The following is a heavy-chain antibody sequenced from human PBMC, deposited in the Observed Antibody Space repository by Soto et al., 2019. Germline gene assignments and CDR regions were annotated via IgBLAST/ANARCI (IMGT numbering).Heavy chain of an antibody. Sequence: SETLSLTCTVSGGSISSGGYYWSWIRQHPGKGLEWIGYIYYSGSTYYNPSLKSRVTISVDTSKNQFSLKLSSVTAADTAVYYCARDCKQLSQDYYYYYGMDVWGQGTTVTVSS. CDR1: GGSISSGGYY. CDR2: IYYSGST. D-gene: IGHD6-6*01. V-gene: IGHV4-31*03. J-gene: IGHJ6*02. CDR3: ARDCKQLSQDYYYYYGMDV.